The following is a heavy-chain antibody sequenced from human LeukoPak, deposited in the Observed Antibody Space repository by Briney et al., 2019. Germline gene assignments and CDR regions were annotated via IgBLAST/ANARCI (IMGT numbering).Heavy chain of an antibody. J-gene: IGHJ6*03. CDR1: GFTFSSYG. CDR2: IRYVGSNK. CDR3: AKDSSGASSSWYYYYYHMDV. Sequence: GGSLRLSCAASGFTFSSYGTHWVRQAPGKGLEWVAFIRYVGSNKYYADSVKGRFTVSRDNSKNTLYLQMNSLRAEDTAVYYCAKDSSGASSSWYYYYYHMDVWGKGTTVTVSS. V-gene: IGHV3-30*02. D-gene: IGHD6-13*01.